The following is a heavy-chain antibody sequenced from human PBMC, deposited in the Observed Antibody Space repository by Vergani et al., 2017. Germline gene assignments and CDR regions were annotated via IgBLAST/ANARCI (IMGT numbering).Heavy chain of an antibody. D-gene: IGHD3-10*01. CDR3: ARGGVWFGEKGQKYYYYYMDV. CDR2: MNPNSGNT. Sequence: QVQLVQSGAEVKKPGASVKVSCKASGYTYTSYDINWVRQATGQGLEWMGWMNPNSGNTGYAQKFQGRVTMTRNTSISTAYMELSSLRSEDTAVYYCARGGVWFGEKGQKYYYYYMDVWGKGP. J-gene: IGHJ6*03. V-gene: IGHV1-8*01. CDR1: GYTYTSYD.